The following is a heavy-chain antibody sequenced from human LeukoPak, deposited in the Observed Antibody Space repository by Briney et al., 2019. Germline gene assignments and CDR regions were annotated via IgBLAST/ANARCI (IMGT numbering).Heavy chain of an antibody. Sequence: PSETLSLTCTVSGGSISSSSYYWGWIRQPPGKGLEWIGSIYYSGSTYYNPSLKSRVTISVDTSKNQFSLKLSSVTAADTAVYYCARDNPEMWAARFDYWGQGTLVTVSS. V-gene: IGHV4-39*07. CDR3: ARDNPEMWAARFDY. D-gene: IGHD6-6*01. CDR2: IYYSGST. CDR1: GGSISSSSYY. J-gene: IGHJ4*02.